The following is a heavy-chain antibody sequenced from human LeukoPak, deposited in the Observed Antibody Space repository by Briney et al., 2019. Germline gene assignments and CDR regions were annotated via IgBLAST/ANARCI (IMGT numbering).Heavy chain of an antibody. D-gene: IGHD3-22*01. CDR1: GFTFSTYW. V-gene: IGHV3-74*01. J-gene: IGHJ1*01. CDR2: IKSDGST. CDR3: ARAPSEIGGYYPEYFRH. Sequence: GGSLILSFASSGFTFSTYWMHWVRPAPGKGLVWVSRIKSDGSTNYADSVKGRFTISRDNAKNTVSLQMNSLRPEDAGVYYCARAPSEIGGYYPEYFRHWGQGTLVTVSS.